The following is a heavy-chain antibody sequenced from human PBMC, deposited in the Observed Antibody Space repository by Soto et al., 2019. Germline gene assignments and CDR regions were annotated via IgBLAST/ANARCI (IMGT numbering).Heavy chain of an antibody. CDR2: IIPMYGTT. CDR3: ARIGTLDWIDDY. Sequence: QVQMVKSGAEVKKPGSSVKVSCKASGGTFRSYVTSWVRQAPGQGLEWLGGIIPMYGTTYYAQTFQGRVTISADESTSTAFMELSSLRSEDTAVYYCARIGTLDWIDDYWGQGTLVTVSS. V-gene: IGHV1-69*12. D-gene: IGHD1-1*01. J-gene: IGHJ4*02. CDR1: GGTFRSYV.